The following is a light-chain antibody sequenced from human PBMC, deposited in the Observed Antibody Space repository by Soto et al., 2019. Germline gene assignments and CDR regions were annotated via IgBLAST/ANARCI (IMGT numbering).Light chain of an antibody. V-gene: IGKV1-9*01. Sequence: DIQLTQSPSFLSASVGDRVTITCRASQAIHSFLAWYQQKPGKAPKLLIYAASTLESGVPSRFSGSGSGTEFTLTVSSLQPEDSATYYCQHLNSYPITITFGQGTRLEIK. CDR3: QHLNSYPITIT. CDR2: AAS. CDR1: QAIHSF. J-gene: IGKJ5*01.